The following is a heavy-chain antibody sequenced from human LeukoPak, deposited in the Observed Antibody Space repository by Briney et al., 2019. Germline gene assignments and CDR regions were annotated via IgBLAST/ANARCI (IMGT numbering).Heavy chain of an antibody. CDR3: ARDINYYDASGPPTHTD. CDR2: ISGSSSSR. D-gene: IGHD3-22*01. V-gene: IGHV3-48*04. CDR1: GFTFSSYT. Sequence: PGGSLRLSCAASGFTFSSYTMNWVRQAPGKGLEWISYISGSSSSRSYADSVKGRFTISRDNAKNSLYLQMNSLRAEDTAVYYCARDINYYDASGPPTHTDWGQGTLVTVSS. J-gene: IGHJ4*02.